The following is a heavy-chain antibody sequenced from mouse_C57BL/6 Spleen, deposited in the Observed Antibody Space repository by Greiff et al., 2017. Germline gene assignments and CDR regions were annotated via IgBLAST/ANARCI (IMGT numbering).Heavy chain of an antibody. CDR2: IWSGGST. J-gene: IGHJ3*01. CDR1: GFSLTSYG. V-gene: IGHV2-2*01. CDR3: ARGDYGSSYRFAY. Sequence: VQLQQSGPGLVQPSQSLSITCTVSGFSLTSYGVHWVRQSPGKGLEWLGVIWSGGSTDYNAAFIFRLSISKDNSKSQVFFKMNSLQADDTAIYYCARGDYGSSYRFAYWGQGTLVTVSA. D-gene: IGHD1-1*01.